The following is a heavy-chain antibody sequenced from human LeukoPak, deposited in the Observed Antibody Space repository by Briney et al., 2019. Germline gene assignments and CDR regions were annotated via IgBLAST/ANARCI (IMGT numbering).Heavy chain of an antibody. Sequence: ASVKVSCKASGYTLTGYYMHWVRQAPGQMLEWIGWINPKSGGTNYAQNFQGWVTMTRDTSISTAYMELSRLRSDDTAVYYCARGGIVGAPSSFFDWGQGTLVTVSS. CDR1: GYTLTGYY. J-gene: IGHJ4*02. CDR3: ARGGIVGAPSSFFD. CDR2: INPKSGGT. V-gene: IGHV1-2*04. D-gene: IGHD1-26*01.